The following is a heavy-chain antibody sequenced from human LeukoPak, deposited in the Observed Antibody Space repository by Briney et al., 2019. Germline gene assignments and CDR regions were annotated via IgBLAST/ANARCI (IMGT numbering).Heavy chain of an antibody. CDR3: ARGHGSGSYYFDY. CDR1: GGTFSSYA. J-gene: IGHJ4*02. CDR2: IIPIFGTA. D-gene: IGHD3-10*01. Sequence: SVRVSCKASGGTFSSYAISWVRQAPGQGLEWMGGIIPIFGTANYAQKFQGRVTITADKSTSTAYMELSSLRSEDTAVYYCARGHGSGSYYFDYWGQGTLVTVSS. V-gene: IGHV1-69*06.